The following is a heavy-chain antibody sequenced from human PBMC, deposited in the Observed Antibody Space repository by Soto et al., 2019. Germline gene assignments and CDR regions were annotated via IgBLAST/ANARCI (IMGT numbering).Heavy chain of an antibody. CDR3: ATRYGSWYRAFDY. J-gene: IGHJ4*02. CDR2: VNPILSMS. D-gene: IGHD3-10*01. CDR1: GDTFSFYT. V-gene: IGHV1-69*02. Sequence: QVQLVQSGAELKKPGSSVKVSCKASGDTFSFYTINWVRQAPGLGLEWMGRVNPILSMSNYAKKFQGRVTMTADKSTSTAYMELSSLRSEDTACYYCATRYGSWYRAFDYWGQGALVTVAS.